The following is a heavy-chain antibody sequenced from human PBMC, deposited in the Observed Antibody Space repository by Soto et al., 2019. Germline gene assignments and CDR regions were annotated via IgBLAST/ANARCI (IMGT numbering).Heavy chain of an antibody. Sequence: SVKVSCKASGGTFSSYAISWVRQAPGQGLEWMGGIIPIFGTANYAQKFQGRVTITADESTSTAYMELSSLRSEDTAVYYCASYTSVIPYYYYGMDVWGQGTTVTVSS. CDR1: GGTFSSYA. CDR3: ASYTSVIPYYYYGMDV. J-gene: IGHJ6*02. V-gene: IGHV1-69*13. D-gene: IGHD3-16*01. CDR2: IIPIFGTA.